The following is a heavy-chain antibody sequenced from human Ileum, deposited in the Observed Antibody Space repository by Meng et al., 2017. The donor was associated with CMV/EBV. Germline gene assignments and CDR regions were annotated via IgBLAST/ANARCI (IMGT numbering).Heavy chain of an antibody. CDR2: FYYSGST. CDR1: GGSISSSSYY. CDR3: ARQNCSLTSCSFGGWFDP. D-gene: IGHD2-2*01. V-gene: IGHV4-39*01. Sequence: QVRRRGAGPGLVKPSGTLSPTGTASGGSISSSSYYWGWVRQPPGKGLEWIGNFYYSGSTYYNPSLQRRVTISVDTSKQHFSLKLSSVTAADTAVYYCARQNCSLTSCSFGGWFDPWGQGTLVTVSS. J-gene: IGHJ5*02.